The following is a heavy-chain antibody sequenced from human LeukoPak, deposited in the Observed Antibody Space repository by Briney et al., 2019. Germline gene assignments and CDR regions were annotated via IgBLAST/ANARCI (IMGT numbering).Heavy chain of an antibody. V-gene: IGHV4-4*07. Sequence: PSETLSLTCTVSGGSISGSYWSWIRQPAGKGPEYIGRVFSSGITNYSPSLASRVTMSVDTSNSEFSLYLRSMTAADTAVYFCARGPGGASSEAWDFWGQGALVTVSS. J-gene: IGHJ4*02. CDR3: ARGPGGASSEAWDF. CDR2: VFSSGIT. CDR1: GGSISGSY. D-gene: IGHD4/OR15-4a*01.